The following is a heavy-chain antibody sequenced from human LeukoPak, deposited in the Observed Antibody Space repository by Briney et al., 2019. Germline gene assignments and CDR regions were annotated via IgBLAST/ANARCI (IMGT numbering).Heavy chain of an antibody. J-gene: IGHJ4*02. CDR3: ASFPDYRDYHFDY. V-gene: IGHV4-59*01. D-gene: IGHD4-17*01. Sequence: SETLSLTCTVPGGSISSYYWSWIRQPPGKGLEWIGYIYYSGSTNYNPSLKSRVTISVDTSKNQFSLKLSSVTAADTAVYYCASFPDYRDYHFDYWGQGTLVTVSS. CDR2: IYYSGST. CDR1: GGSISSYY.